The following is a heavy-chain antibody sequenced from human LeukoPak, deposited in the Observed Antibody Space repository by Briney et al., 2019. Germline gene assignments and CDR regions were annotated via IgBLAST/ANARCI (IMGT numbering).Heavy chain of an antibody. CDR2: VLHTGGT. J-gene: IGHJ5*02. Sequence: SETLSLTCAVYGYSLTNHYWIWIRQPPGKGLEWVGEVLHTGGTNHNPSLKSRVTISVDTSKNQFFLKLTSVTAADTAVYYCARGPAAIHPWGPGTLVTVSS. D-gene: IGHD2-2*01. V-gene: IGHV4-34*12. CDR3: ARGPAAIHP. CDR1: GYSLTNHY.